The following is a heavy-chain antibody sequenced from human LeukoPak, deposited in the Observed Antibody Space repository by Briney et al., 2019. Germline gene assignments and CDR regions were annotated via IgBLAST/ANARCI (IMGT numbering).Heavy chain of an antibody. Sequence: GASVKVSCKASGGTFSSYAISWVRQAPGQGLEWMGGIIPIFGTANYAQKFQGRVTITTDESTSTAYMELSSLRSEDTAVYYCARVNGIAARPGVGYFDYWGQGTLVTVSS. CDR2: IIPIFGTA. D-gene: IGHD6-6*01. CDR3: ARVNGIAARPGVGYFDY. V-gene: IGHV1-69*05. J-gene: IGHJ4*02. CDR1: GGTFSSYA.